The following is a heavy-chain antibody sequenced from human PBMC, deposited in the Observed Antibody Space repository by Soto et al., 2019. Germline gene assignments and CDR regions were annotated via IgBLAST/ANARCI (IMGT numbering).Heavy chain of an antibody. D-gene: IGHD3-22*01. CDR2: INWNGDTT. V-gene: IGHV3-20*01. CDR1: GFSFDDYS. J-gene: IGHJ4*03. Sequence: EVQLVESGGGVVRPGESLRLSCSASGFSFDDYSMTWVRHVPGKGLEWVSTINWNGDTTSYADSVRGRFTISRDNAKNSLYLQMNSLGAEDTAFYHCARDRDDSTGYYDYWGQGTLVTVSS. CDR3: ARDRDDSTGYYDY.